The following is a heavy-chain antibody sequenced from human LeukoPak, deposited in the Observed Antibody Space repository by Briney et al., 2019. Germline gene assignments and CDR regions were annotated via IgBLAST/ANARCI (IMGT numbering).Heavy chain of an antibody. CDR2: IKEDGSEI. V-gene: IGHV3-7*01. D-gene: IGHD4-23*01. CDR1: AFTSSNYW. J-gene: IGHJ4*02. Sequence: GSLRPSCAASAFTSSNYWMGWVRQAPGKGLEWVANIKEDGSEINYVDSVKGRFTISRDNAKNSLYLQMNSLRVDDTAVYYCARHRGYSTFDYWGQGTLVTVSS. CDR3: ARHRGYSTFDY.